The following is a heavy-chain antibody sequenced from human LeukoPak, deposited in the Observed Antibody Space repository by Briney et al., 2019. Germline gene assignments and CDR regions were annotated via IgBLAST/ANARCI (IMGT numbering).Heavy chain of an antibody. V-gene: IGHV4-59*08. CDR2: IYYSGST. Sequence: SETLSITCTVSGESSINYDWGWIRQSQGKGLEWVGYIYYSGSTKYNHSLNSRVTISVDTSKNQFSLKLSSVTAADTAVYYCARHRGSGSPYFDYWGQGTLVTVSS. D-gene: IGHD3-10*01. CDR3: ARHRGSGSPYFDY. J-gene: IGHJ4*02. CDR1: GESSINYD.